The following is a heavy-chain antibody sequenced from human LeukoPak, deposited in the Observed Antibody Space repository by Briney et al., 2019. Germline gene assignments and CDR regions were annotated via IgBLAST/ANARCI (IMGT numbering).Heavy chain of an antibody. V-gene: IGHV1-2*02. CDR2: INPNSGGT. Sequence: ASVKVSCKAPGYTFTGYYMHWVRQAPGQGLEWMGWINPNSGGTNYAQKFQGRVTMTRDTSISTAYMELSRLRSDDTAVYYCARSYGSGSYYKGTFDYWGQGTLVTVSS. J-gene: IGHJ4*02. CDR1: GYTFTGYY. CDR3: ARSYGSGSYYKGTFDY. D-gene: IGHD3-10*01.